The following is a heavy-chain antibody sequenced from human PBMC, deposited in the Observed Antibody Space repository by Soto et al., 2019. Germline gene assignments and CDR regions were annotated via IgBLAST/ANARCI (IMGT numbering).Heavy chain of an antibody. D-gene: IGHD5-12*01. CDR3: AREGATIQAGYYGMDV. V-gene: IGHV1-8*01. Sequence: QVQLVQSGAEVKKPGASVKVSCEASGYTFTSYDINWVRQATGQGLEWMGWMNPNSGNTGYAQKVQGRVTMTRNTSISTAYMELSSLRSEDTAVYYCAREGATIQAGYYGMDVWGQGTTVTVSS. CDR2: MNPNSGNT. J-gene: IGHJ6*02. CDR1: GYTFTSYD.